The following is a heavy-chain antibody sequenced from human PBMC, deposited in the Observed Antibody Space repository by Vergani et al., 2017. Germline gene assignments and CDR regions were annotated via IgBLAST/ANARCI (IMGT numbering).Heavy chain of an antibody. Sequence: QVQLQESGPGLVKPSQTLSLTCTVSGGSISSGGYYWSWIRQHPGKGLEWIGYIYYSGSTNYNPSLKSRVTISVDTSKNQFSLKLSSVTAADTAVYYCARGLDRHSSGWYAFDIWGQGTMVTVSS. J-gene: IGHJ3*02. CDR3: ARGLDRHSSGWYAFDI. CDR2: IYYSGST. CDR1: GGSISSGGYY. V-gene: IGHV4-31*03. D-gene: IGHD6-19*01.